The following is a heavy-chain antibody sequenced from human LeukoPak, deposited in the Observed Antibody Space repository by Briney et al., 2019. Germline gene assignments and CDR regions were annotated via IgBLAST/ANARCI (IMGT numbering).Heavy chain of an antibody. V-gene: IGHV1-2*06. CDR1: GYTFTGYY. CDR3: ARDYGPYPGCSWFDP. CDR2: INCNGGGT. Sequence: ASVKVSCTASGYTFTGYYIHWVRQAPGQGLEWMGRINCNGGGTSYAQKFQGRVTMTRDTSISTAYMELGRLTSDDTAVYYCARDYGPYPGCSWFDPWGQGTLVTVSS. D-gene: IGHD2-21*01. J-gene: IGHJ5*02.